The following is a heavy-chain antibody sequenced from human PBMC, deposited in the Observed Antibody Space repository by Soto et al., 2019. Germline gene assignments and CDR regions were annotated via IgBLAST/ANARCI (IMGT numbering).Heavy chain of an antibody. CDR2: IIPILGIA. J-gene: IGHJ4*02. V-gene: IGHV1-69*08. CDR1: GGTFSSYT. CDR3: AREGYSSGWYGIFHY. D-gene: IGHD6-19*01. Sequence: QVQLVQSGAEVKKPGSSVKVSCKASGGTFSSYTISWVRQAPGQALEWRGRIIPILGIANYAQKLQGRVTITADKSTSTAYMELSSLRSEDTAVYYCAREGYSSGWYGIFHYWGQVTMVTVTS.